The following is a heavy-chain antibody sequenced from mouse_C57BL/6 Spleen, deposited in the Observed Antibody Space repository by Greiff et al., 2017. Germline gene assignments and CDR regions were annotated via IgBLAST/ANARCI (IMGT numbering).Heavy chain of an antibody. CDR2: ISDVGSYT. D-gene: IGHD3-3*01. J-gene: IGHJ3*01. V-gene: IGHV5-4*01. CDR1: GFTFSSYA. CDR3: ARDLGQAY. Sequence: EVMLVESGGGLVKPGGSLKLSCAASGFTFSSYAMSWVRQTPEKRLEWVATISDVGSYTYYPDNVKGRFTISRDNAKNNRYLQMSHLKSEDTAMYYCARDLGQAYWGQGTLVTVSA.